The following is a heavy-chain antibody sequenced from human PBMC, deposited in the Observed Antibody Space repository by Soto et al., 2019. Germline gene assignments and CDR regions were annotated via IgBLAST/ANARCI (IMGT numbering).Heavy chain of an antibody. J-gene: IGHJ6*02. CDR2: IYPGDSDT. V-gene: IGHV5-51*01. D-gene: IGHD3-9*01. CDR3: ASSVLTGYPLAPSGGMDV. CDR1: GYSFTSYW. Sequence: GESLKISCKGSGYSFTSYWIGRVRQMPGKGLEWMGIIYPGDSDTRYSPSFQGQVTISADKSISTAYLQWSSLKASDTAMYYCASSVLTGYPLAPSGGMDVWGQGTTVTVSS.